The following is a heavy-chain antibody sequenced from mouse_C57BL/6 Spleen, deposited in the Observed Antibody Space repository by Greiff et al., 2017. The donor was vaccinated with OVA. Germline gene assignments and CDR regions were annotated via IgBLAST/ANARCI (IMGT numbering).Heavy chain of an antibody. J-gene: IGHJ3*01. D-gene: IGHD1-1*01. CDR3: ARRYYGSEGPWFAY. CDR1: GYTFTDYN. V-gene: IGHV1-22*01. Sequence: EVKLQESGPELVKPGASVKMSCKASGYTFTDYNMHWVKQSHGKSLEWIGYINPNNGGTSYNQKFKGKATLTVNKSSSTAYMELRSLTSEDSAVYYCARRYYGSEGPWFAYWGQGTLVTVSA. CDR2: INPNNGGT.